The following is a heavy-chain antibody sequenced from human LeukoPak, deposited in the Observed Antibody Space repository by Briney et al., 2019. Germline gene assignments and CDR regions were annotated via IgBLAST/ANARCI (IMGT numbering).Heavy chain of an antibody. D-gene: IGHD3-10*01. CDR1: GGSISIGTYY. V-gene: IGHV4-61*02. Sequence: SQTLSLTCTVSGGSISIGTYYWSWIRQPAGKGLEWIGRIYTTGSTNYNPSLKSRVTISVDTSKNQFSLKLSSVTAADTAVYYCAREGRTYYYGSGSSWGAYYFDYWGQGTLVTVSS. CDR3: AREGRTYYYGSGSSWGAYYFDY. J-gene: IGHJ4*02. CDR2: IYTTGST.